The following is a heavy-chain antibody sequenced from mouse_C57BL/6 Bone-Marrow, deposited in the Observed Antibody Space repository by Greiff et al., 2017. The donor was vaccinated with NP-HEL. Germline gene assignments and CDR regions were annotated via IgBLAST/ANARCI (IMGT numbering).Heavy chain of an antibody. D-gene: IGHD1-1*01. CDR2: INYDGSST. CDR1: GFTFSDYY. V-gene: IGHV5-16*01. J-gene: IGHJ4*01. Sequence: EVKLVESEGGLVQPGSSMKLSCTASGFTFSDYYMAWVRQVPEKGLEWVANINYDGSSTYYLDSLKSRFIISRDNAKNILYLQMSSLKSEDTATYYCARDRCTTVVDYYAMDYWGQGTSVTVSS. CDR3: ARDRCTTVVDYYAMDY.